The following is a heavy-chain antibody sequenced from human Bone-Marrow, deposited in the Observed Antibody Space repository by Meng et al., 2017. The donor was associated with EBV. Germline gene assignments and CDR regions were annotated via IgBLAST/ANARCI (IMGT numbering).Heavy chain of an antibody. J-gene: IGHJ5*02. CDR2: INTNTGNA. D-gene: IGHD6-13*01. CDR1: GYTFTSYA. V-gene: IGHV7-4-1*02. CDR3: ARGKGSSWYNWFDP. Sequence: QLQRMTSGSELKTPGASVKVSCKASGYTFTSYAMNGVRQAPGQGLEWMGWINTNTGNATYAQGFTGRFVFSLDTSVSTAYLQISSLKAEDTAVYYCARGKGSSWYNWFDPWGQGTLVTVS.